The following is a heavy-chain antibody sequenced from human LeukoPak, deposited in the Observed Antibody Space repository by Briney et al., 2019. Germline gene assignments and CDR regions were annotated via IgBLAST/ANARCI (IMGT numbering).Heavy chain of an antibody. Sequence: SVTLSLTCTVSGGSISSRSYYWDWIRQPPGKGLEWIGSIYYSGSTYYSPSLKSRVTISVDTSKNQFSLKLRSVTVADTAVYYCARRFYGSSAFDYWGQGTLVTVSS. V-gene: IGHV4-39*01. CDR2: IYYSGST. D-gene: IGHD3-22*01. J-gene: IGHJ4*02. CDR3: ARRFYGSSAFDY. CDR1: GGSISSRSYY.